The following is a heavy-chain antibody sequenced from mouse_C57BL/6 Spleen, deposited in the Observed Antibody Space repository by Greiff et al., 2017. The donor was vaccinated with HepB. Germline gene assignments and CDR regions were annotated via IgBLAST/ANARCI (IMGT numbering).Heavy chain of an antibody. J-gene: IGHJ1*03. CDR2: IDPSDSYT. Sequence: QVQLQQPGAELVMPGASVKLSCKASGYTFTSYWMHWVKQRPGQGLEWIGEIDPSDSYTNYNQKFKGKSTLTVDKSSSTAYMQLSSLTSEDSAVYYCARGGIYGSSYGYFDVWGTGTTVTVSS. V-gene: IGHV1-69*01. CDR1: GYTFTSYW. CDR3: ARGGIYGSSYGYFDV. D-gene: IGHD1-1*01.